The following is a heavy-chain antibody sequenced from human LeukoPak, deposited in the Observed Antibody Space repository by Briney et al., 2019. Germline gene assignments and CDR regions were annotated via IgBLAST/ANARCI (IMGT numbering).Heavy chain of an antibody. D-gene: IGHD2-15*01. V-gene: IGHV1-2*02. J-gene: IGHJ4*02. CDR2: INPNSGGT. CDR3: ARVEVRGWSQNKPFDY. Sequence: GASVKVSCKASGYTFTGYYMHWVRQAPGQGLEWMGWINPNSGGTNYAQKFQGRVTMTRDTSISTAYMGLSRLRSDDTAVYYCARVEVRGWSQNKPFDYWGQGTLVTVSS. CDR1: GYTFTGYY.